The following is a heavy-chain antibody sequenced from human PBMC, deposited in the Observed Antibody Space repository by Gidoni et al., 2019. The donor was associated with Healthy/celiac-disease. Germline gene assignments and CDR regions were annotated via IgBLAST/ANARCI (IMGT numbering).Heavy chain of an antibody. D-gene: IGHD3-10*01. V-gene: IGHV3-23*01. CDR3: AKVNRGAVRGVIRGAIDY. J-gene: IGHJ4*02. CDR2: ISVIGGRT. CDR1: GFHFSINA. Sequence: EVQLLESGGGLVQPGGSLRLSCAASGFHFSINAMSWVRQAPGKGLGWVSAISVIGGRTYYAESVKGRFTISRDNSKNTLYLQMNSRRAEDKAVYYCAKVNRGAVRGVIRGAIDYWGQGTLVTVSS.